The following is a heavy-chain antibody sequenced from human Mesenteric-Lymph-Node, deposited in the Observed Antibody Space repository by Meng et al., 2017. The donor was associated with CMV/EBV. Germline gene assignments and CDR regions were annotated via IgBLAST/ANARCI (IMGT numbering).Heavy chain of an antibody. CDR3: ATEGQLNY. Sequence: RFSSTASGYSFISYGFSWVRQAPGQGLEWMGLISTYNDNTNYAQKLQGRVTVTTDTATTTAYMELRSLRSDDTAMYYCATEGQLNYWGQGTLVTVSS. CDR1: GYSFISYG. CDR2: ISTYNDNT. V-gene: IGHV1-18*01. J-gene: IGHJ4*02. D-gene: IGHD6-19*01.